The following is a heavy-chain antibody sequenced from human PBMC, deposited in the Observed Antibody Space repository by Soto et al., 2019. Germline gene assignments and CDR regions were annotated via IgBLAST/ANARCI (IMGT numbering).Heavy chain of an antibody. CDR2: SRDKARGYST. CDR3: VSATYFSDSRGYTPCFDY. V-gene: IGHV3-72*01. D-gene: IGHD3-22*01. Sequence: SLRLSGPVSGFTLGDHYIDCGRQAPGNGLEWVGRSRDKARGYSTAYAASVKSRFTTSRDDAKNSAEGQMNGRKSEGTGAYYCVSATYFSDSRGYTPCFDYWGQGTLVTVSS. CDR1: GFTLGDHY. J-gene: IGHJ4*02.